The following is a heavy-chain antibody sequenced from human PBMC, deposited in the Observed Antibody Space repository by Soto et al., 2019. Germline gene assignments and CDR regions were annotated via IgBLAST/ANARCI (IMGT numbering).Heavy chain of an antibody. CDR1: GYSFAGYW. D-gene: IGHD3-22*01. J-gene: IGHJ4*02. Sequence: GESLKISCKGSGYSFAGYWITWVRQKPGKGLEWMGRIDPSDSQTYYSPSFRGHVTISVTKSITTVFLQWSSLRASDTAMYYCARQVYDSDTGPNFQYSFDSWGQGTPVTVSS. CDR3: ARQVYDSDTGPNFQYSFDS. CDR2: IDPSDSQT. V-gene: IGHV5-10-1*01.